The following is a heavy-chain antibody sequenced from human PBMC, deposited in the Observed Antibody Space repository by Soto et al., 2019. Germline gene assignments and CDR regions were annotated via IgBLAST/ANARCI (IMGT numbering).Heavy chain of an antibody. CDR2: INAGNGNT. V-gene: IGHV1-3*05. CDR1: GYTFTSYA. D-gene: IGHD3-9*01. CDR3: ARVTGYYYVDY. J-gene: IGHJ4*02. Sequence: QVQLVQSGAEEKKPGASVKVSCKASGYTFTSYAMHWVRQAPGQRLEWMGWINAGNGNTKYSQKFQVRVTITRDTTAITAYMELSSLRSEDTAVYYCARVTGYYYVDYWGQGTLVTVSS.